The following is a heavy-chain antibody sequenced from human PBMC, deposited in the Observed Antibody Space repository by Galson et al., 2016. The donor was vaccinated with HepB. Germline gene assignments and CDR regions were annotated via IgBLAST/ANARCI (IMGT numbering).Heavy chain of an antibody. J-gene: IGHJ6*04. CDR3: ARDGILDRYNNYFGTDV. D-gene: IGHD5-24*01. Sequence: SLRLSCAVSGITVSSNYFSWVRQAPGKGLEWVSVIYSGGNTQYPDSVRGRFTISRDISKNTVHLQMNALRAEDTALYYCARDGILDRYNNYFGTDVWGKGTAVIVSS. CDR2: IYSGGNT. V-gene: IGHV3-53*01. CDR1: GITVSSNY.